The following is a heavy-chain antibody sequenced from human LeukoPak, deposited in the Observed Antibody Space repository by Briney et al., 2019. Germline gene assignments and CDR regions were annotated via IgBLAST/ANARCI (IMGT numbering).Heavy chain of an antibody. CDR1: GGSISTSNW. CDR3: AREIGYCDNGSCGNFDY. D-gene: IGHD2-15*01. V-gene: IGHV4-4*02. Sequence: PSGTLSLTCAVFGGSISTSNWWSWVRQSPGKGLEWIGEIYYSGRTNYDPSLKSRVTISMDRSKHQFSLELTSVTAADTADYYCAREIGYCDNGSCGNFDYWGQGTQVTVSS. CDR2: IYYSGRT. J-gene: IGHJ4*02.